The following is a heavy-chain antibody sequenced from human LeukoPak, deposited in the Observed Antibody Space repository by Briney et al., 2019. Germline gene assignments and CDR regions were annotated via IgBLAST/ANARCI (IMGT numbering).Heavy chain of an antibody. Sequence: RSGGSLRLSCAASGFTFSNYWMHWVRQAPGEGLVWVSRTNSDGSSTRYADSVMGRFTISRDNAKNTLYLQMNSLRAEDTAVYYCASISYDSTGYYDYWGQGTLVTVSS. CDR2: TNSDGSST. D-gene: IGHD3-22*01. V-gene: IGHV3-74*01. CDR1: GFTFSNYW. CDR3: ASISYDSTGYYDY. J-gene: IGHJ4*02.